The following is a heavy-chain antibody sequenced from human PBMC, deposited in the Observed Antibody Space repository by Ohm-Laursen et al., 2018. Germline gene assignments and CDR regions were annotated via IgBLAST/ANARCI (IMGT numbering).Heavy chain of an antibody. D-gene: IGHD6-6*01. Sequence: SLRLSCAASGFTFSNYCISWVRQAPGKGLEWVANIKQDGSHEYFMDSLKGRFTVSRDNAKNSLYLQMNSLRAEDTALYFCARIGYSSSGFDYWGQGTLVTVSS. CDR3: ARIGYSSSGFDY. J-gene: IGHJ4*02. CDR1: GFTFSNYC. CDR2: IKQDGSHE. V-gene: IGHV3-7*01.